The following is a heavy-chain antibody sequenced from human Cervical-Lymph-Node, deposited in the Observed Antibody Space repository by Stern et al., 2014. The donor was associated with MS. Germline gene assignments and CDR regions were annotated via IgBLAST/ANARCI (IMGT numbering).Heavy chain of an antibody. CDR3: AKDIASGIALVVNDALDI. Sequence: QLVESGGGLVQPGRSLRLSCAASGITFDDYAMHWVRQAPGKGLEWVSGISWNRGTVDYADSVRGRFIISRDNARKYLYLEMNSLRVEDTAFYYCAKDIASGIALVVNDALDIWGQGTMVTVSS. CDR2: ISWNRGTV. D-gene: IGHD3-9*01. V-gene: IGHV3-9*01. CDR1: GITFDDYA. J-gene: IGHJ3*02.